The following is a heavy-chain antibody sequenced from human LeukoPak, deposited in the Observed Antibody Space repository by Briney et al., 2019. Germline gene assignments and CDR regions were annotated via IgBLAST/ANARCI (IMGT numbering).Heavy chain of an antibody. CDR1: GFTFSSYW. CDR3: ARGAKYCSGDSCYYYCYYMDV. D-gene: IGHD2-15*01. V-gene: IGHV3-74*01. Sequence: GGSLRLSCAASGFTFSSYWMHWVRQAPGKGLVWVSRINSDGSSTSYADSVKGRFTISRDNAKNTLYLQMNSLRAEDTAVYYCARGAKYCSGDSCYYYCYYMDVWGKGTTVTVSS. J-gene: IGHJ6*03. CDR2: INSDGSST.